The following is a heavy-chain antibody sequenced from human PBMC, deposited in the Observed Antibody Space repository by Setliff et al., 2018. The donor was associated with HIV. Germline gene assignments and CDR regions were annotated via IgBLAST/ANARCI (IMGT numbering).Heavy chain of an antibody. J-gene: IGHJ4*02. Sequence: PSETLSLTCTVSGGSISSTNYYWGWIRQTPGKGLEWIGSIYYSGTTYYNPSLKSRVTMSVDTSNSRLSLKVHSVTAADTAMYYCARGSHGTSWTDYWGQGTLVTVSS. V-gene: IGHV4-39*07. D-gene: IGHD6-13*01. CDR3: ARGSHGTSWTDY. CDR1: GGSISSTNYY. CDR2: IYYSGTT.